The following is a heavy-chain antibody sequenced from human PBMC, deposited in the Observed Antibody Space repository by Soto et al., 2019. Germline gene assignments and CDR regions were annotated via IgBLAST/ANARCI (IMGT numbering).Heavy chain of an antibody. D-gene: IGHD2-15*01. CDR1: GGSFSGYY. CDR3: ARGDYCSGGGCSGGDY. CDR2: INHSGST. V-gene: IGHV4-34*01. J-gene: IGHJ4*02. Sequence: QVQLQQWGAGLLKPSETLSLTCAVYGGSFSGYYWSWIRQPPGKGLEWIGEINHSGSTNYNPSLKIRVTISVDTSKNQFSLKLSSVTAADTAVYYCARGDYCSGGGCSGGDYWGQGTLVTVSS.